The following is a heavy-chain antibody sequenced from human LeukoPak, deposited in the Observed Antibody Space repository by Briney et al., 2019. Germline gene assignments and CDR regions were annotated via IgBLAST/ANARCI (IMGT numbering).Heavy chain of an antibody. CDR2: TYYRSRWYY. V-gene: IGHV6-1*01. CDR3: ASGGHLEY. J-gene: IGHJ4*02. D-gene: IGHD6-25*01. CDR1: GVSVSSDRAA. Sequence: SQTLSLTCANPGVSVSSDRAAWDCLRQSPSRGLEWLGRTYYRSRWYYDYAVSVKSRITINPDTSKNQFSLQLNSVTPEDTAVYSRASGGHLEYWGQGTLVTVSS.